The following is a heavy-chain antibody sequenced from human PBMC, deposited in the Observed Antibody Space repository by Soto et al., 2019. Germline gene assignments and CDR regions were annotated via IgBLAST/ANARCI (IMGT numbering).Heavy chain of an antibody. J-gene: IGHJ6*02. CDR1: GFTFSSYA. V-gene: IGHV3-30-3*01. CDR2: ISYDGSNK. CDR3: ARDRVLNYYYYYGMDV. Sequence: GGSLRLSCAASGFTFSSYAMHWVRQAPGKGLEWVAVISYDGSNKYYADSVKGRFTISRDNSKNTLYLQMNSLRAEDTAVYYCARDRVLNYYYYYGMDVWGQGTTVTVSS.